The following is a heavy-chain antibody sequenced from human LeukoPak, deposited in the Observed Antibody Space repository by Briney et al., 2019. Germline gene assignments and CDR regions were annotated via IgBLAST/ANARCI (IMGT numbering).Heavy chain of an antibody. V-gene: IGHV3-30*18. CDR1: GFTFGSYG. CDR2: ISYDGSNK. D-gene: IGHD3-10*01. J-gene: IGHJ4*02. CDR3: AKMGLYYGSGSYYNKGSFDY. Sequence: GGSLRLSCAASGFTFGSYGMHWVRQAPGKGLEWVAVISYDGSNKYYADSVKGRFTISRDNSKNTLYLQMNSLRAEDTAVYYCAKMGLYYGSGSYYNKGSFDYWGQGTLVTVSS.